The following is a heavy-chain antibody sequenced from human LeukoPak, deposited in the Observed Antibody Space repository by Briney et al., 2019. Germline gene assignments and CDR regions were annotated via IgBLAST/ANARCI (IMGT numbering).Heavy chain of an antibody. V-gene: IGHV3-30*04. J-gene: IGHJ5*02. D-gene: IGHD3-10*01. CDR1: GFTFSSYA. CDR3: AKDGKIWFGGNWFDP. CDR2: ISYDGSNK. Sequence: GGSLRLSCAASGFTFSSYAMHWVRQAPGKGLEWVAVISYDGSNKYYADSVKGRFTISRDNSKNTLYLQMNSLRAEDTAVYYCAKDGKIWFGGNWFDPWGQGTLVTVSS.